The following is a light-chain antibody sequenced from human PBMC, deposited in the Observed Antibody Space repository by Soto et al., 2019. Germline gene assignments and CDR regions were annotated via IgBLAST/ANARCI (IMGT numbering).Light chain of an antibody. V-gene: IGLV3-21*04. CDR3: QVWDSSSDHPVV. Sequence: YELTQPPSVSMAPGKTARITCGGNNIGSKSVHWYQQKPGQAPVLVIYYDSDRPSGIPERFSGSNSGNTATLTISRVEAGDEADYYCQVWDSSSDHPVVFGGGTKLTVL. J-gene: IGLJ2*01. CDR1: NIGSKS. CDR2: YDS.